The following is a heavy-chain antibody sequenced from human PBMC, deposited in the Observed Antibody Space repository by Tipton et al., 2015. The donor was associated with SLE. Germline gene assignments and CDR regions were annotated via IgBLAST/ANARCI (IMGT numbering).Heavy chain of an antibody. CDR2: VSYSGST. CDR3: ARLPDYFDH. J-gene: IGHJ4*02. V-gene: IGHV4-59*01. Sequence: LRLSCAASGFTFSSSAMSWVRQAPGKGLEWIGYVSYSGSTNYNPSLQSRVTISVDTSKNQFSLKLRSVTAADTAVYYCARLPDYFDHWGQGALVTVSS. CDR1: GFTFSSSA.